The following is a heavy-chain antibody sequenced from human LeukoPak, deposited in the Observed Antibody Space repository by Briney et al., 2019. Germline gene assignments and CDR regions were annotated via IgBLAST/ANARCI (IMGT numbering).Heavy chain of an antibody. Sequence: ASVKVSCKASGYTFTGYYMHWVRQAPGQGLEWMGWINPNSGGTNYAQKFQGRVTMTRDTSISTAYMELSRLRSDDTAVYYCARDYGTMVRGVTPTYYFDYWSQGTLVTVSS. CDR2: INPNSGGT. V-gene: IGHV1-2*02. CDR1: GYTFTGYY. D-gene: IGHD3-10*01. CDR3: ARDYGTMVRGVTPTYYFDY. J-gene: IGHJ4*02.